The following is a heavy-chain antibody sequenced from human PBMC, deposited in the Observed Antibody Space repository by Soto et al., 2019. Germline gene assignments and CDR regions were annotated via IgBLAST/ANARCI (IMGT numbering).Heavy chain of an antibody. J-gene: IGHJ4*02. D-gene: IGHD3-16*01. CDR1: GGSTSSDNY. CDR3: AREGGESSDGLYYFDS. CDR2: IYYSGNT. Sequence: SETLSLTCTVSGGSTSSDNYWSWIRQPPGKGLEWIGHIYYSGNTDYNPSLKSRLAISIDTSKNQFSLKLSSVTAADTAVYFCAREGGESSDGLYYFDSWGQRSLVTVSS. V-gene: IGHV4-30-4*01.